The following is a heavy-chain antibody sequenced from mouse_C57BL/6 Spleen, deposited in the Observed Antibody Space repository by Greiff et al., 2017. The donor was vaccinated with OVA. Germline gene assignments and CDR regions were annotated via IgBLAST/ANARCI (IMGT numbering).Heavy chain of an antibody. CDR1: GYTFTDYE. V-gene: IGHV1-15*01. J-gene: IGHJ2*01. CDR2: IDPETGGT. Sequence: QVQLQQPGAELVRPGASVTLSCKASGYTFTDYEMHWVKQTPVHGLEWIGAIDPETGGTAYNQKFKGKAILTADKSSSTAYMELRSLTSEDSAVYYCTRRPFTPDYWGQGTTLTVSS. CDR3: TRRPFTPDY.